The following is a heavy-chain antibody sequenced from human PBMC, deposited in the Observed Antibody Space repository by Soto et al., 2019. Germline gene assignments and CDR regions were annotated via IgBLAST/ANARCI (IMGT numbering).Heavy chain of an antibody. CDR3: ASQVKQLSPLSNWIDP. CDR1: GGSFSGYY. D-gene: IGHD6-6*01. CDR2: INPSGRT. V-gene: IGHV4-34*01. J-gene: IGHJ5*02. Sequence: VPLQQWGAGLLKPSETLSLTCAVSGGSFSGYYWRWIRQPPGPGLAWIGEINPSGRTNYHPSLTSRVTISVDTSKNQFSLKLSSVTAADTAVYYCASQVKQLSPLSNWIDPCGQGTLDTVSS.